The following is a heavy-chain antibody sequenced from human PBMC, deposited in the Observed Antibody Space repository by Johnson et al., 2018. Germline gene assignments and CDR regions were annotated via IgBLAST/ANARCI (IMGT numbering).Heavy chain of an antibody. CDR2: ISGSGGRT. Sequence: GSLRLSCAASGLTFSSYAMSWVRQAPGKGLEWASTISGSGGRTYYADYVKGRFTISRDNSKNTLYLQMINLRAEDTAVYYCAQAQHTTWVSYLQHWGQGTLVTVSS. CDR1: GLTFSSYA. V-gene: IGHV3-23*01. CDR3: AQAQHTTWVSYLQH. J-gene: IGHJ1*01. D-gene: IGHD1-14*01.